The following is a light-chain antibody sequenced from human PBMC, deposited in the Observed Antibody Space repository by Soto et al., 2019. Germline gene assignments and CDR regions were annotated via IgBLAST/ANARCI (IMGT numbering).Light chain of an antibody. V-gene: IGLV2-11*01. CDR3: CSYAGSSTSVM. CDR2: DVY. Sequence: QSVLTQPRSVSGSPGQSVTISCTGTISDVGDYDYVSWYQQHPGKAPKLIIYDVYKRSSGVPDRFSGSKSGNTASLTISGLQAEDEADYYCCSYAGSSTSVMFGGGTKVTVL. CDR1: ISDVGDYDY. J-gene: IGLJ3*02.